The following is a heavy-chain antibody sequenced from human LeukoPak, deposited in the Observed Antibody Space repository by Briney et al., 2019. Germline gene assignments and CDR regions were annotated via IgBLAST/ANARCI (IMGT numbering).Heavy chain of an antibody. CDR3: ARGRAIITMVRGYFDY. V-gene: IGHV1-46*01. CDR2: INPSGGST. Sequence: ASVKVSCKASGYTFTSYYMHWVRQAPGQGLEWMGIINPSGGSTSYAQKFQGRVTMTRGTSTSTVYMELSSLRSEDTAVYYCARGRAIITMVRGYFDYWGQGTLVTVSS. D-gene: IGHD3-10*01. CDR1: GYTFTSYY. J-gene: IGHJ4*02.